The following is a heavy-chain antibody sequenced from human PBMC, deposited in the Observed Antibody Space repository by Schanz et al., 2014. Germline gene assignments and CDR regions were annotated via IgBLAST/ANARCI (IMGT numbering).Heavy chain of an antibody. V-gene: IGHV1-8*01. CDR2: MNPTTGNR. D-gene: IGHD3-9*01. CDR3: ARETTIITGGAFDV. Sequence: QVQLVQSGAEVKKPGASVRVSCKASGYSFTTYDVNWVRQATGQGLEWMGWMNPTTGNRGYAQNFQGRVTMTRHTSISTAYMELSSLRSEDTAVYYCARETTIITGGAFDVWGQGTMVTVSS. J-gene: IGHJ3*01. CDR1: GYSFTTYD.